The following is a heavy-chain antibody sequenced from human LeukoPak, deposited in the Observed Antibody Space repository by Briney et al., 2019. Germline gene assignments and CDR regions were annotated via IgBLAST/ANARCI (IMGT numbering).Heavy chain of an antibody. V-gene: IGHV4-59*01. J-gene: IGHJ4*02. CDR3: ARLRYDSSGYYPRIDY. Sequence: SETLSLTCTVSGGSISSYYWSWVRQPPGKGLEWIGYIYYSGSTNYNPSLKSRVTISVDTSKNQFSPKLSSVTAADTAVYYCARLRYDSSGYYPRIDYWGQGTLVTVSS. CDR2: IYYSGST. CDR1: GGSISSYY. D-gene: IGHD3-22*01.